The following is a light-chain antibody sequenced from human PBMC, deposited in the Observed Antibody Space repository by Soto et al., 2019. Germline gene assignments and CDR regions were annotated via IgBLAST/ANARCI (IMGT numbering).Light chain of an antibody. CDR2: GAS. CDR3: MQGTHWPYT. J-gene: IGKJ2*01. Sequence: EIVMTQSPATLSVSPGERATLSCRASQSVSSNLAWYQQKPGQAPRLLIYGASTRATGIPARFSGSGSGTDFTLKISRVEAEDVGVYYCMQGTHWPYTFCQGTHLEI. V-gene: IGKV3-15*01. CDR1: QSVSSN.